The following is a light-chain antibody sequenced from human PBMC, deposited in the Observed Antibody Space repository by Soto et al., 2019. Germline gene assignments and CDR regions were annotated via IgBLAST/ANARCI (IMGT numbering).Light chain of an antibody. CDR2: DAS. V-gene: IGKV3-15*01. Sequence: EIVMTQSPATLSVSPGERATLSCRASQSVSSYLAWYQQKPGQAPGLLIYDASTRATGIPVRLSGSGSGTEFTLTISSLQSEDFGVYYCQQNKDWPGTFCQGTKVEIK. CDR1: QSVSSY. J-gene: IGKJ1*01. CDR3: QQNKDWPGT.